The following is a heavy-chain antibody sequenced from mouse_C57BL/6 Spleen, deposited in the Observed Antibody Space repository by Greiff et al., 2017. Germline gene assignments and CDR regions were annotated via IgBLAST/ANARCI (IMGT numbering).Heavy chain of an antibody. V-gene: IGHV1-55*01. CDR1: GYTFTSYW. D-gene: IGHD1-1*01. CDR2: IYPGSGST. Sequence: VQLQESGAELVKPGASVKMSCKASGYTFTSYWITWVKQRPGQGLEWIGDIYPGSGSTNYNEKFKSKATLTVDTSSSTAYMQLSSLTSEDSAVYYCARDVRRYFDVWGTGTTVTVSS. CDR3: ARDVRRYFDV. J-gene: IGHJ1*03.